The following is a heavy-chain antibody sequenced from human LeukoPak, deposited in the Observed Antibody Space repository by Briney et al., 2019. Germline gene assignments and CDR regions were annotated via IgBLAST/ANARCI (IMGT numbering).Heavy chain of an antibody. D-gene: IGHD2-15*01. CDR1: GGSISSYY. Sequence: SETLSLTCTVSGGSISSYYWSWIRQPPGKGLEWIGYIYYSGSTNYNPSLKGRVTISVDTSKNQFSLKLSSVTAADTAVYYCARTNFTATPFDYWGQGTLVTVSP. J-gene: IGHJ4*02. V-gene: IGHV4-59*01. CDR2: IYYSGST. CDR3: ARTNFTATPFDY.